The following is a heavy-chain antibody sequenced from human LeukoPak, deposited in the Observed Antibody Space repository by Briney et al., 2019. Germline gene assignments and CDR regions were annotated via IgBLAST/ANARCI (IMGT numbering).Heavy chain of an antibody. Sequence: GGSLRLSCAASGFTFSSYWMSWVRQAPGKGLEWVANIKQDGSEKYYVDSVKGRFTISRDNAKNSLYLQMNSLRAEDTAVYYCARERIVVVPAAIGYWGQGTLVTVSS. CDR2: IKQDGSEK. J-gene: IGHJ4*02. V-gene: IGHV3-7*03. CDR3: ARERIVVVPAAIGY. CDR1: GFTFSSYW. D-gene: IGHD2-2*01.